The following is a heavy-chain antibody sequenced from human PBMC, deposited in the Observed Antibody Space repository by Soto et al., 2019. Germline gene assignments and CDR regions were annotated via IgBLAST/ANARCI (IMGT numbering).Heavy chain of an antibody. CDR3: AKRMTYSGSYNAFDI. Sequence: GGSLRLSCAASGFTVSSNYMSWVRQAPGKGLEWVSAISGSGGSTYYADSVKGRFTISRDNSKNTLYLQMNSLRAEDTAVYYCAKRMTYSGSYNAFDIWGQGTMVTVSS. CDR1: GFTVSSNY. D-gene: IGHD1-26*01. J-gene: IGHJ3*02. CDR2: ISGSGGST. V-gene: IGHV3-23*01.